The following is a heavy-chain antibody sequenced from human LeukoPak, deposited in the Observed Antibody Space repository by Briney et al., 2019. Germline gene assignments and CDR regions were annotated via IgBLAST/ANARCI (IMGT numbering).Heavy chain of an antibody. CDR2: ISAYDGNT. D-gene: IGHD6-19*01. CDR3: ARVGQWLPPVYFDY. J-gene: IGHJ4*02. V-gene: IGHV1-18*01. Sequence: AASVKVSCKASGGTFSSYAISWVRQAPGQGLEWMGWISAYDGNTNYAQKLQGRVTMTTDTSTSTAYMELRSLRSDDTAVYYCARVGQWLPPVYFDYWGQGTLVTVSS. CDR1: GGTFSSYA.